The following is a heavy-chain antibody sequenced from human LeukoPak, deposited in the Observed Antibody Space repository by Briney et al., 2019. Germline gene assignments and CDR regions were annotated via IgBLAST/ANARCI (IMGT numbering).Heavy chain of an antibody. V-gene: IGHV3-7*03. CDR2: IKQDGSEK. CDR3: AKTPGDCTGGTCYSFDY. CDR1: GFTFSSYW. J-gene: IGHJ4*02. D-gene: IGHD2-15*01. Sequence: GGSLRLSGAASGFTFSSYWMSWVRQAPGTGLEWVANIKQDGSEKYYVDSVKGRFTISRDNAKNSLYLQMNSLRAEDTAVYYCAKTPGDCTGGTCYSFDYWGQGSLVTVSS.